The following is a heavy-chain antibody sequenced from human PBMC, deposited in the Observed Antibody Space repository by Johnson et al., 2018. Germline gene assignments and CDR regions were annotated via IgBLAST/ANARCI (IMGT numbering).Heavy chain of an antibody. CDR3: AKEGGVGGNYYYYYMDV. V-gene: IGHV3-9*01. CDR1: GFTFDDYA. D-gene: IGHD3-10*01. CDR2: ISWNSGSI. J-gene: IGHJ6*03. Sequence: VQLVESGGGLVKPGGSLRLSCAASGFTFDDYAMHWVRQAPGKGLEWVSGISWNSGSIGYADSVKGRFTISRDNAKNSLYLQMNRLRAEDTALYYCAKEGGVGGNYYYYYMDVWGKGTTVTVSS.